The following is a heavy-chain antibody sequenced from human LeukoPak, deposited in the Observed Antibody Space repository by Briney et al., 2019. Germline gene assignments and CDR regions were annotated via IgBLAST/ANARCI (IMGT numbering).Heavy chain of an antibody. J-gene: IGHJ4*02. Sequence: PGGSLRLSCAASGFTVSSNYMSWVRQAPGKGLEWVSVIYSGGSTYYADSVKGRFTISRDNSKNTLYLQMNSLRAEDTAVYYCARVRDGYNDYYFDYGGQGTLVTVSS. CDR1: GFTVSSNY. V-gene: IGHV3-53*01. CDR2: IYSGGST. D-gene: IGHD5-24*01. CDR3: ARVRDGYNDYYFDY.